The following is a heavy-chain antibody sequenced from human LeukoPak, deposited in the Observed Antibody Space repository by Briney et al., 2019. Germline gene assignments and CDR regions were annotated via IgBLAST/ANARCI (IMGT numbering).Heavy chain of an antibody. CDR2: INPNSGGT. CDR3: ARGGDCSGGSCQSLDAFDI. CDR1: GYTFTAYY. Sequence: ASVKVSCKASGYTFTAYYMHWVRQAPGQGLEWMGWINPNSGGTNYAQKFQGRVTMTRDTSISTAYMELSRLTSDDTAVYYCARGGDCSGGSCQSLDAFDIWGQGTMVTVSS. V-gene: IGHV1-2*02. J-gene: IGHJ3*02. D-gene: IGHD2-15*01.